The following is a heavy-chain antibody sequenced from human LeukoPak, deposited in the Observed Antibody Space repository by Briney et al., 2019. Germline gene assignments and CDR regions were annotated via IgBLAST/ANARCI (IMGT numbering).Heavy chain of an antibody. CDR2: ISGSGGST. CDR3: ARQLRDRESCFDP. D-gene: IGHD3-16*01. J-gene: IGHJ5*02. V-gene: IGHV3-23*01. CDR1: GFTFSSYA. Sequence: GGSLRLSCAASGFTFSSYAMSWVRQAPGKGLEWVSGISGSGGSTYYAGSVKGRFTISRDNAKNSLYLQMNSLRAEDTAVYYCARQLRDRESCFDPWGQGTLVTVAS.